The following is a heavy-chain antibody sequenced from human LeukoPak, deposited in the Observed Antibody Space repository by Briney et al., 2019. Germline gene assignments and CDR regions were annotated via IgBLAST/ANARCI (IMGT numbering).Heavy chain of an antibody. J-gene: IGHJ5*02. CDR3: TRASGSYSSRWFDP. V-gene: IGHV3-48*03. CDR1: GFTFSSYA. D-gene: IGHD1-26*01. CDR2: ISSSGSTI. Sequence: PGGSLRLSCAASGFTFSSYAMHWVRQAPGKGLEWVSYISSSGSTIYYADSVKGRFTVSRDNAKHSLYLQMNSLRAEDTAVYYCTRASGSYSSRWFDPWGQGTLVTVSS.